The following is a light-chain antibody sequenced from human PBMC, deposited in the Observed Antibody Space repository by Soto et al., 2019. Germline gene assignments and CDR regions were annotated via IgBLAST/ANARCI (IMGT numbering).Light chain of an antibody. J-gene: IGKJ5*01. CDR1: KSLTYSDGNTY. CDR2: KVS. CDR3: MEGSNWPPIT. V-gene: IGKV2-30*01. Sequence: DVVMTQSPLSLPVTLGQPASISCRSSKSLTYSDGNTYLNWFQQRPGQSPRRLIYKVSNRDSGVPDRFSGSGSGTDFTLRISRVEAEDVGVYYCMEGSNWPPITFGQGTRLEIK.